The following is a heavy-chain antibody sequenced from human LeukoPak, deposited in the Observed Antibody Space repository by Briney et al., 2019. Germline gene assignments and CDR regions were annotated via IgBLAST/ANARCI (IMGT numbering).Heavy chain of an antibody. Sequence: SETLSLTCAVSGGSISSSNWWSWVRQPPGKGLEWIGEIYHRGSTNYNPSLKSRVTISVDKSKNQFSLKLSSVTAADTAVYYCASYDSSGYLGDYWGQGTLVTVSS. CDR2: IYHRGST. V-gene: IGHV4-4*02. D-gene: IGHD3-22*01. CDR3: ASYDSSGYLGDY. CDR1: GGSISSSNW. J-gene: IGHJ4*02.